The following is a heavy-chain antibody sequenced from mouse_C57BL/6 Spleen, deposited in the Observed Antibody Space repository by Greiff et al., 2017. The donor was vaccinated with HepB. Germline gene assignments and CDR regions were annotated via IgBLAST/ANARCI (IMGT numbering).Heavy chain of an antibody. CDR3: AREGDNTRWYFDV. J-gene: IGHJ1*03. D-gene: IGHD5-1-1*01. V-gene: IGHV1-53*01. Sequence: VQLQQSGTELVKPGASVKLSCKASGYTFTSYWMHWVKQRPGQGLEWIGNINPSNGGTNYNEKFKSKATLTVDKSSSTAYMQLSSLTSEDSAVYYCAREGDNTRWYFDVWGTGTTVTVSS. CDR1: GYTFTSYW. CDR2: INPSNGGT.